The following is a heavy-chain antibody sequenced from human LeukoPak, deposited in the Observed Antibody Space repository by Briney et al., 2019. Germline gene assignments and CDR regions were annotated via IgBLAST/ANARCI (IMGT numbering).Heavy chain of an antibody. CDR2: ISSSSSYI. CDR3: ARASGDDAFDI. Sequence: PGGSLRLSCAASGFTFSSYSMNWVRQAPGKGLEWGSSISSSSSYIYYADSVKGRFTISRDNAKNSLYLQMNSLRAEDTAVYYCARASGDDAFDIWGQGTMVTVSS. J-gene: IGHJ3*02. V-gene: IGHV3-21*01. CDR1: GFTFSSYS.